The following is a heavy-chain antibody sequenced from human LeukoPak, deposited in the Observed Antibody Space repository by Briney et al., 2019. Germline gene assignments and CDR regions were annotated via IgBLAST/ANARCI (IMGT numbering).Heavy chain of an antibody. J-gene: IGHJ4*02. D-gene: IGHD4-17*01. CDR3: AKKRWASQVYGDYGD. CDR2: ISHSGGST. V-gene: IGHV3-23*01. CDR1: GFTFTSYA. Sequence: PGGSLRLSCAVSGFTFTSYAMSWVRQAPGKGLEWVSVISHSGGSTFYSDSVKGRFTISRDNSKNTLFLQMNSLRVEDTAVYYCAKKRWASQVYGDYGDWGQGTLVTVSS.